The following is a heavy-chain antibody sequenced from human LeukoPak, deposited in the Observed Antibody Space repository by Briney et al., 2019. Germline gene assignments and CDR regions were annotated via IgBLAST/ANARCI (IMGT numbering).Heavy chain of an antibody. CDR3: ARDLSLAFDY. D-gene: IGHD2-15*01. CDR2: TYYRTKWYN. CDR1: GDIVSSNRAA. Sequence: PSQTLSLTCAISGDIVSSNRAAWHWIRQSPSRGLEWLGRTYYRTKWYNDYPVSVKSRITINPDTSKNQFSLQLNSVTPEDTAVYYCARDLSLAFDYWGQGILVTVSS. V-gene: IGHV6-1*01. J-gene: IGHJ4*02.